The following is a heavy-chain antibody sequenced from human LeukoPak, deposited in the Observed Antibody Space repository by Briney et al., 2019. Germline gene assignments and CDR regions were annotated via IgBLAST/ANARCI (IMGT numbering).Heavy chain of an antibody. CDR3: ARDREHLAYYYGMDV. CDR1: GYTFTSDA. D-gene: IGHD2-21*01. Sequence: VSVKVSCKASGYTFTSDAMHWVRQAPGQRLEWMGWINAGNGNTKYSQKFQGRVTITRDTSASTAYMGLSSLRSEDTAVYYCARDREHLAYYYGMDVWGQGTTVTVSS. CDR2: INAGNGNT. J-gene: IGHJ6*02. V-gene: IGHV1-3*01.